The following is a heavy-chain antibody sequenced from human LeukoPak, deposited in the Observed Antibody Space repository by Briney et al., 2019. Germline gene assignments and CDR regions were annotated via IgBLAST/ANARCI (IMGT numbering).Heavy chain of an antibody. Sequence: ASVKASCKASGYTFSTYYMHWVRQAPGQGLEWVGVINPSGGTTTYSQKFQGRVTMTRDTSTSTVYMELSSLRIEDTAVYYCSRDLGGSYNDYWGQGTMVTVSS. CDR3: SRDLGGSYNDY. D-gene: IGHD1-26*01. V-gene: IGHV1-46*01. CDR1: GYTFSTYY. CDR2: INPSGGTT. J-gene: IGHJ4*02.